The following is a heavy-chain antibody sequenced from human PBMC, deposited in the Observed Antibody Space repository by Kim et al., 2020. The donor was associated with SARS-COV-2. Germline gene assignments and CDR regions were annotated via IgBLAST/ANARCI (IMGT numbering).Heavy chain of an antibody. Sequence: GGSLRLSCAASGFTFSNFVMSWVRQPPGKGLEWVSTISGGSTSTHYADSVKGRFTLSRDNSKNTLFLQMNSLRPEDTAIYYCAKSSYLPLWSVTYFFDYWGQGTLLTVSS. D-gene: IGHD3-10*01. J-gene: IGHJ4*02. CDR1: GFTFSNFV. V-gene: IGHV3-23*01. CDR3: AKSSYLPLWSVTYFFDY. CDR2: ISGGSTST.